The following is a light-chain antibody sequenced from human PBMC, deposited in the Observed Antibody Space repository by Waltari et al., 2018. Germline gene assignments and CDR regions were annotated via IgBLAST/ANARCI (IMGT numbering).Light chain of an antibody. CDR2: KAS. Sequence: DIQMTQSPSTLSASLRDRVTITCRTSQSISYYLGWYQHKPGKAPKLLIAKASILESRVPSRFSSTGARTEFTLTISSLQPDDLATYFCQQYSSYSTFGQGTKLEIK. J-gene: IGKJ2*01. CDR3: QQYSSYST. CDR1: QSISYY. V-gene: IGKV1-5*03.